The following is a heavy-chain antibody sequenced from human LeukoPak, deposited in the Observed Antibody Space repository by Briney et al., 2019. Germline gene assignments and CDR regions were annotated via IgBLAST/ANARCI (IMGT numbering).Heavy chain of an antibody. V-gene: IGHV3-21*01. CDR3: ARPPTRTDSGLDY. J-gene: IGHJ4*02. Sequence: PGGSLRLSCAASGFTFSSYSMNWVRQAPGKGLEWVSSISSSSSYIYYADSVKGRFTISRDNAKSPLYLQMNSLTAEDTAVYYCARPPTRTDSGLDYWGQGTLVTVSS. CDR1: GFTFSSYS. CDR2: ISSSSSYI. D-gene: IGHD5-12*01.